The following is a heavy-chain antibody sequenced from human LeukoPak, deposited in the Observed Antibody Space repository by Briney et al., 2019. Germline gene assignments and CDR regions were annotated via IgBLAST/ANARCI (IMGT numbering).Heavy chain of an antibody. CDR1: GGSISSSDYY. CDR3: ASQPYTSSSFDP. CDR2: FYYSGST. Sequence: SSETLSLTCTVSGGSISSSDYYWGWIRQPPGKGLEWIGSFYYSGSTYYSPSLMSRVTISVDTSKNQFSLRLSSVTGADTAVYYCASQPYTSSSFDPWGQGTLVTVSS. D-gene: IGHD6-13*01. V-gene: IGHV4-39*01. J-gene: IGHJ5*02.